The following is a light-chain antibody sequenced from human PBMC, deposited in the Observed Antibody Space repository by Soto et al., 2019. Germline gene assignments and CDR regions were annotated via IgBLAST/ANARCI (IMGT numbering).Light chain of an antibody. J-gene: IGKJ5*01. CDR1: QSVSSSY. CDR2: GAS. V-gene: IGKV3-20*01. Sequence: SPGTLSLSPGERATLSCRASQSVSSSYLAWYQQKPGQAPRLLIYGASSRATGIPDRFSGSGSGTDFTLTISRLEPEDFAVYYCQQYGILLITFGQGTRLEIK. CDR3: QQYGILLIT.